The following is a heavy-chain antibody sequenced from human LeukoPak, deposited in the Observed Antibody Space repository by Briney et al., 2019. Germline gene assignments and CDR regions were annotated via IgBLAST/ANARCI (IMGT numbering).Heavy chain of an antibody. J-gene: IGHJ6*02. CDR2: IYTSGST. D-gene: IGHD3-3*01. CDR1: GGSISSYY. CDR3: ARDRTSRVDETFYYYYGMDV. V-gene: IGHV4-4*07. Sequence: SETLSLTCTVSGGSISSYYWSWIRQPAGKGLEWIERIYTSGSTNYNPSLKSRVTMSVDTSKNQFSLKLSSVTAADTAVYYCARDRTSRVDETFYYYYGMDVRGQGTTVTVSS.